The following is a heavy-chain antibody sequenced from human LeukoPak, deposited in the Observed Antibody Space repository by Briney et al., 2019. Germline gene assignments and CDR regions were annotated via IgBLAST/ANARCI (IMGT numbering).Heavy chain of an antibody. CDR2: ISYSGST. Sequence: SETLSLTCTVSGGSISSGGHYWSWIHQHPGKGLEWIAYISYSGSTYYNPSLKSRIIISVDTSKNRFSLKLSSVTAADTAVYFCARGAFNYYDSIGYSNDAFDIWGQGTMVTVSS. D-gene: IGHD3-22*01. J-gene: IGHJ3*02. V-gene: IGHV4-31*03. CDR1: GGSISSGGHY. CDR3: ARGAFNYYDSIGYSNDAFDI.